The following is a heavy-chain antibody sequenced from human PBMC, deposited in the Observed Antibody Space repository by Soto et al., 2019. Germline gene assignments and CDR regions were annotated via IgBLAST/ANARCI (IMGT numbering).Heavy chain of an antibody. V-gene: IGHV3-30-3*01. J-gene: IGHJ4*02. D-gene: IGHD4-17*01. CDR2: ISYDGSNK. CDR1: GFTFSSYA. Sequence: QVQLVESGGGVVQPGRSLRLSCAASGFTFSSYAMHWVRQAPGKGLEWVAVISYDGSNKYYADSVKGRFTISRDNSKNPLYLQMNSLRAEDTGVYYCARGGRGDYGDKGDYWGQGTLVTVSS. CDR3: ARGGRGDYGDKGDY.